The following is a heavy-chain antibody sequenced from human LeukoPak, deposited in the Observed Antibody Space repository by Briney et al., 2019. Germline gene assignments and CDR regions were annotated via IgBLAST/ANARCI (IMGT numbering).Heavy chain of an antibody. CDR3: ARCDTYCSTTSCYSPAYGLDV. CDR2: FDYSAST. D-gene: IGHD2-2*01. V-gene: IGHV4-39*07. J-gene: IGHJ6*02. CDR1: GVSITSRNYY. Sequence: SETLSLTCTVSGVSITSRNYYWGWIRQPPGKRLEWIGNFDYSASTYYNPSLKSRVTISVDTSKNQFSLKLSSVTAADTAVYYCARCDTYCSTTSCYSPAYGLDVWGQGTTVTVSS.